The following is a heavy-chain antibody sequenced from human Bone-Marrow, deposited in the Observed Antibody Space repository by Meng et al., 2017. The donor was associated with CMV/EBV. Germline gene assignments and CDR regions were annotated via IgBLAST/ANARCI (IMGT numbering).Heavy chain of an antibody. Sequence: GGSLRLSCAASGFTFSSYAMHWVRQAPGKGLEWVAVISYDGSNKYYADSVKGRFTISRDNSKNTLYLQMNSLRAEDSAVYYCARGGGYCSSTSCYSHYHYGMDVWGQGTTVTVSS. J-gene: IGHJ6*02. CDR3: ARGGGYCSSTSCYSHYHYGMDV. V-gene: IGHV3-30-3*01. CDR1: GFTFSSYA. D-gene: IGHD2-2*01. CDR2: ISYDGSNK.